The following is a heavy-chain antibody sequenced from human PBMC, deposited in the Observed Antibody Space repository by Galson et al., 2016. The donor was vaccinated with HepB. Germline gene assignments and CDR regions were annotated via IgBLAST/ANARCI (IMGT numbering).Heavy chain of an antibody. CDR3: ARGGGNYGRIFDI. D-gene: IGHD3-3*02. Sequence: TLSLTCIVSGDSISSGNYYWTWIRQHPGNGLEWIGYIHYSGNTYYNPSLKTRLTISRDTSNNHFSLKLFSVTAADTALYYCARGGGNYGRIFDIWGQGNLVTVSS. J-gene: IGHJ4*02. CDR1: GDSISSGNYY. CDR2: IHYSGNT. V-gene: IGHV4-31*03.